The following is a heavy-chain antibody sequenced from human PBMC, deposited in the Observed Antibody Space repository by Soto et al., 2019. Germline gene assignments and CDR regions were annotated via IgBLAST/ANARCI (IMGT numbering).Heavy chain of an antibody. V-gene: IGHV1-69*02. Sequence: QVQLVQSGAEVKKPGSSVKVSCKASGGTFSSYTISWVRQAPGQGLEWMGRIIPILGIANYAQKFQGRVTITAEKSTSTAYMELSSLRSEDTAVYYCARAYCGGDCYAFDIWGQGTMVTVSS. CDR2: IIPILGIA. CDR3: ARAYCGGDCYAFDI. CDR1: GGTFSSYT. D-gene: IGHD2-21*02. J-gene: IGHJ3*02.